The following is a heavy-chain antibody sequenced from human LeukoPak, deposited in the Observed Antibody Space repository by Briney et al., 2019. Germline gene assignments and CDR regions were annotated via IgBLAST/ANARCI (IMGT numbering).Heavy chain of an antibody. CDR3: ARVLSSGSYYGFDY. Sequence: ASVKVSCKASGYTFTSYGIRWVRQAPGQGLEWMGGIIPIFGTANYAQKFQGRVTITADESTSTAYMELSSLRSEDTAVYYCARVLSSGSYYGFDYWGQGTLVTVSS. CDR2: IIPIFGTA. J-gene: IGHJ4*02. D-gene: IGHD1-26*01. CDR1: GYTFTSYG. V-gene: IGHV1-69*13.